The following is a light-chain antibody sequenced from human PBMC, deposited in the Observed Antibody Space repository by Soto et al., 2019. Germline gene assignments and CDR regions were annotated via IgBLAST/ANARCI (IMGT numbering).Light chain of an antibody. CDR3: QQRRDWPRGFT. CDR2: DAS. Sequence: EIVLTQSPGTLSLSPGERATLSCRASQSVSSSYLAWYQHKPGQAPRLLIYDASRRATGIPSRFSGRGSGTDFTLNISSLEPEDVAVYYCQQRRDWPRGFTFGPGTKVEIK. J-gene: IGKJ3*01. CDR1: QSVSSSY. V-gene: IGKV3D-20*02.